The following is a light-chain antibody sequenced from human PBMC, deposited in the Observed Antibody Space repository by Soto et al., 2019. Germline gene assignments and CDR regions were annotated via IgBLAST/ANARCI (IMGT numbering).Light chain of an antibody. CDR3: QQYNDYQYT. J-gene: IGKJ2*01. V-gene: IGKV1-5*03. CDR1: QTITTW. Sequence: DIEMMQSPSTLSASVGDRVTITCRASQTITTWLAWYQQKPGKAPKLLIYKATNVQTGVPSRFSGSGSGTEFSLTISSLQAEDFAIYFCQQYNDYQYTFGQGTRLEIK. CDR2: KAT.